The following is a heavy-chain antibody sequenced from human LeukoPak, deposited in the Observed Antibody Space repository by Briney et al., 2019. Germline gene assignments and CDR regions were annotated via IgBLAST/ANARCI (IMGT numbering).Heavy chain of an antibody. D-gene: IGHD3-22*01. J-gene: IGHJ4*02. CDR3: ATTPGEDYYDSSGYFDY. CDR2: IYSGGST. Sequence: GGSLRLSCAASGFTVSSNYMSWVRQAPGKGLEWVSVIYSGGSTYYADSVKGRFTISRDNSKNTLFLQMNRLRAEDTAVYYCATTPGEDYYDSSGYFDYWGQGTLVTVSS. V-gene: IGHV3-53*05. CDR1: GFTVSSNY.